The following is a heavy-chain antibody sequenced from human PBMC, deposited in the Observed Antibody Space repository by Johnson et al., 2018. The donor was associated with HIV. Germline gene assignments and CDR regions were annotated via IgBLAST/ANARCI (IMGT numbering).Heavy chain of an antibody. CDR2: IRYDGSNK. D-gene: IGHD5-18*01. CDR1: GFTFSSYG. Sequence: QVQLVESGGGLVKPARSLRLSCAASGFTFSSYGMHWVRQAPGKGLEWVAFIRYDGSNKDYADSVQGRFTISRDNSKNTLYLQMNSLRAEDTAVYYCAREDTAVVIKRAFDIWGQGTMVTVSS. CDR3: AREDTAVVIKRAFDI. V-gene: IGHV3-30*02. J-gene: IGHJ3*02.